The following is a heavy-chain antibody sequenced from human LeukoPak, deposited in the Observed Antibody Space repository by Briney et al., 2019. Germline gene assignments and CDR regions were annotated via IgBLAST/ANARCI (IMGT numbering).Heavy chain of an antibody. V-gene: IGHV1-46*01. CDR1: GSIASTLY. CDR2: INPRSGVT. Sequence: ASVKVSCRASGSIASTLYIHWVRQAPGEGLEWMGIINPRSGVTKYAQKFQGRLTMTRDTSTRSVYMELSSLRSEDSAVYYSARHFLATFYGDYHWFDPWGQETLVTVSS. D-gene: IGHD4-17*01. J-gene: IGHJ5*02. CDR3: ARHFLATFYGDYHWFDP.